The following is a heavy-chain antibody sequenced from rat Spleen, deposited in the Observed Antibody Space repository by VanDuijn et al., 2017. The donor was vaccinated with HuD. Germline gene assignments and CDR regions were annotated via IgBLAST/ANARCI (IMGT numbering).Heavy chain of an antibody. CDR1: GLTFSDYA. V-gene: IGHV5-25*01. Sequence: EVQLVESGGGFVQPGRSLKLSCAAPGLTFSDYAMSWVRRAPTTGLEWNATSSPGGGVTHYRDSVKGRFTISRDNAKSTLYLQMDSLRSEDTATYYCASGTTEAPGYWGQGVMVTVSS. J-gene: IGHJ2*01. CDR2: SSPGGGVT. CDR3: ASGTTEAPGY. D-gene: IGHD1-11*01.